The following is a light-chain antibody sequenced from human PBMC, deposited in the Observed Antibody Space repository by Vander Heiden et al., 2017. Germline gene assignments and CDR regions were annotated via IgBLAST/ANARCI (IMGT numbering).Light chain of an antibody. V-gene: IGLV3-1*01. CDR3: QAWDSSTVV. CDR2: QDS. CDR1: KLGDKY. J-gene: IGLJ2*01. Sequence: SYELTQPPSVSVSPGQTASITCSGDKLGDKYACWYQQKPGQSPVLVIYQDSKRPSGIPERFSGSNSGNTATLTISGTQAMDEADCYCQAWDSSTVVFGGGTKLTGL.